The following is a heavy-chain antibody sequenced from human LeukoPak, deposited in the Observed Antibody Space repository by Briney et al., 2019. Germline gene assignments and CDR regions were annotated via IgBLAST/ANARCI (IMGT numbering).Heavy chain of an antibody. D-gene: IGHD3-10*01. CDR3: ARVYGDHVGSGLIDY. V-gene: IGHV1-69*13. CDR2: IIPIFGTA. J-gene: IGHJ4*02. CDR1: GGTFSSYA. Sequence: SVKVSCKASGGTFSSYAISWVRQAPGQGLEWMGGIIPIFGTANYAQKFQGRVTITADESTSTAYMELSSLRSEDTAVYYCARVYGDHVGSGLIDYWGQGTLVTVSS.